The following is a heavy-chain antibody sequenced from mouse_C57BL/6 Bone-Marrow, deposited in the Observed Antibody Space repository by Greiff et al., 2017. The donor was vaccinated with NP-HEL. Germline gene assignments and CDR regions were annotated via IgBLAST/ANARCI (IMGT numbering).Heavy chain of an antibody. Sequence: VQLQQPGAELVMPGASVKLSCKASGYTFTSYWMHWVKQRPGQGLEWIGEIDPSDSYTNYNQKFKGKSTLTVDKSSSTAYMQLSSLASEDSAVYYCAALITHYDCWGNGTTLTAAS. CDR3: AALITHYDC. CDR2: IDPSDSYT. V-gene: IGHV1-69*01. CDR1: GYTFTSYW. J-gene: IGHJ2*01. D-gene: IGHD1-1*01.